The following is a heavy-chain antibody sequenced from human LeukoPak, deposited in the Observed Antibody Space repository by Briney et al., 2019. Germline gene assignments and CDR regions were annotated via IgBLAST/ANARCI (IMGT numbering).Heavy chain of an antibody. D-gene: IGHD3-10*01. CDR3: ARDPDYYYGSGRPVAFGAFDI. Sequence: GGSLRLSCAASGFTFSSYWMSWVRQAPGKGLEWVANIKQDGSEKYYVDSVKGRFTISRDNAKNSLYLQMNSLRAKDTAVYYCARDPDYYYGSGRPVAFGAFDIWGQGTMVTVSS. V-gene: IGHV3-7*01. CDR1: GFTFSSYW. J-gene: IGHJ3*02. CDR2: IKQDGSEK.